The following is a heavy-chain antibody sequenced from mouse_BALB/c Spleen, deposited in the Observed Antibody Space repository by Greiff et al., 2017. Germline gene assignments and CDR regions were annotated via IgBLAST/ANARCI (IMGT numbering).Heavy chain of an antibody. CDR3: ASGYGSSYDYFDY. V-gene: IGHV1-14*01. CDR2: INPYNDGT. CDR1: GYTFTSYV. J-gene: IGHJ2*01. D-gene: IGHD1-1*01. Sequence: VQLQQSGPELVKPGASVKMSCKASGYTFTSYVMHWVKQKPGQGLEWIGYINPYNDGTKYNEKFKGKATLTSDKSSSTAYMELSSLTSEDSAVYYCASGYGSSYDYFDYWGQGTTLTVSS.